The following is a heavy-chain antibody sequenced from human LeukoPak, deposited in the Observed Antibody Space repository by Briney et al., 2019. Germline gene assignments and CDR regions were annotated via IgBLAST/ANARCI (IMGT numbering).Heavy chain of an antibody. D-gene: IGHD3-16*02. CDR2: INPNSGGT. CDR3: ARVVNDYVWGSYPT. CDR1: GYTFTGYY. Sequence: GASVKVSCTASGYTFTGYYMHWVRQAPGQGLEWMGWINPNSGGTNYAQKFQGRVTMTRDTSISTAYMELSRLRSDDTAVYYCARVVNDYVWGSYPTWGQGTLVTVSS. J-gene: IGHJ5*02. V-gene: IGHV1-2*02.